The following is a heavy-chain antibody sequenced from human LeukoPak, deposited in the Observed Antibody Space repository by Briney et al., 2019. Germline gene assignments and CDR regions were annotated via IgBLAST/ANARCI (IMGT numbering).Heavy chain of an antibody. D-gene: IGHD3-22*01. J-gene: IGHJ5*02. CDR3: ARGIYYYDSSGYYPA. CDR2: INHSGST. V-gene: IGHV4-34*01. CDR1: GGSFGGYY. Sequence: SETLSLTCAVYGGSFGGYYWSWIRQPPGKGLEWIGEINHSGSTNYNPSLKSRVTISVDTSKNQFSLKLSSVTAADTAVYYCARGIYYYDSSGYYPAWGQGTLVTVSS.